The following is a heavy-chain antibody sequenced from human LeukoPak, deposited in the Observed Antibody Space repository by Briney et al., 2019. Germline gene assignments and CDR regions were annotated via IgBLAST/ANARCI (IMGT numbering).Heavy chain of an antibody. CDR3: ARVLVPYYDSTGYLDS. V-gene: IGHV4-34*01. CDR2: INHSGST. D-gene: IGHD3-22*01. J-gene: IGHJ4*02. Sequence: SETLSLTCAVYGESFSGYYWSWIRQPPGKGLERIGEINHSGSTNYNPSLKSRVTISVDTSKNQFSLKLISVTAADTAVYYCARVLVPYYDSTGYLDSWGQGTLVTVSS. CDR1: GESFSGYY.